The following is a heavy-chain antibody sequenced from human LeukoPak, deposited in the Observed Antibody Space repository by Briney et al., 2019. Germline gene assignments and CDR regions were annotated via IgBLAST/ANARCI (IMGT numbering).Heavy chain of an antibody. CDR3: ARERGDSSSWYSMDWYGVYSYHFDY. V-gene: IGHV1-2*02. D-gene: IGHD6-13*01. CDR1: GYTFTGYY. J-gene: IGHJ4*02. CDR2: INPNSGGT. Sequence: ASVKVSCKASGYTFTGYYMHWVRQAPGQGLEWMGWINPNSGGTNYAQKFQGRVTMTRDTSISTAYMELSRLRSDDTAVYYCARERGDSSSWYSMDWYGVYSYHFDYWGQGTLVTVSS.